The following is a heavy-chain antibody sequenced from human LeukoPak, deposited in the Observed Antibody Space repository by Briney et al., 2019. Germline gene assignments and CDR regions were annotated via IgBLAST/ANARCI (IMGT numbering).Heavy chain of an antibody. CDR1: GYTFTDNY. V-gene: IGHV1-2*02. J-gene: IGHJ4*02. Sequence: GASVKVSCKASGYTFTDNYVHWVRQAPGHGLEWMRWIKPNSGATDYAQKFQGRVTMTRDTSISTAYMELSRLRSDDTAVYYCARAYYYYYDSSDYYDYWGQGTLVTVSS. CDR3: ARAYYYYYDSSDYYDY. CDR2: IKPNSGAT. D-gene: IGHD3-22*01.